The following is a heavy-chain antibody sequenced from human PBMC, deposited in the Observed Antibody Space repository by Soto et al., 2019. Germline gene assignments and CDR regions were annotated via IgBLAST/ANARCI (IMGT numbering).Heavy chain of an antibody. CDR2: IIPIFGTA. Sequence: KVSCKASGGTFSSYAISWVRQAPGQGLEWMGGIIPIFGTANYAQKFQGRVTITADESTSTAYMELSSLRSEDTAVYYCARGELLRYFDWLLMRFYYYGMDVWGQGTTVTVSS. CDR1: GGTFSSYA. J-gene: IGHJ6*02. D-gene: IGHD3-9*01. CDR3: ARGELLRYFDWLLMRFYYYGMDV. V-gene: IGHV1-69*01.